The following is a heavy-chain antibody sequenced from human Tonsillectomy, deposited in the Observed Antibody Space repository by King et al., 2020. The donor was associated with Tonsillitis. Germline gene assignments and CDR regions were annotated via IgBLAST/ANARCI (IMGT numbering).Heavy chain of an antibody. J-gene: IGHJ4*02. V-gene: IGHV3-23*04. CDR3: AKARYSAGSYHFDY. D-gene: IGHD1-26*01. Sequence: VQLVESGGDLVQPGGSLRLSCAASGFTFGTYAMSWVRQAPGKGLEWVSTNIGSSGSTFHANSVKGRFSISRDNSENTLFLQMNNLRAEDTAVYYCAKARYSAGSYHFDYWGQGTLVTVSS. CDR1: GFTFGTYA. CDR2: NIGSSGST.